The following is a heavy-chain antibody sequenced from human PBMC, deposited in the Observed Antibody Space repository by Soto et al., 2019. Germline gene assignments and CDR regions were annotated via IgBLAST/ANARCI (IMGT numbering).Heavy chain of an antibody. CDR2: IIPMFGTA. Sequence: QVQLVQSGAEVKKPGSSVKVSCKVSGGPFSDYAVSWVRQAPGQGLECMGGIIPMFGTANYAQKFQGRVTITADESTTTAYMELSSLRSEDTAVYYCARDLDYYGSGNYYTRIDYWGQGTLVTVSS. D-gene: IGHD3-10*01. J-gene: IGHJ4*02. V-gene: IGHV1-69*01. CDR1: GGPFSDYA. CDR3: ARDLDYYGSGNYYTRIDY.